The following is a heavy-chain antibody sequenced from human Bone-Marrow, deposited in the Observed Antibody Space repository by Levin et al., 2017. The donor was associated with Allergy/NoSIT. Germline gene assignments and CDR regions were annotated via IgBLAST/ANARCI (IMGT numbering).Heavy chain of an antibody. CDR3: ARDTGGFAFDI. V-gene: IGHV4-59*01. J-gene: IGHJ3*02. CDR1: GGSISIFY. CDR2: IHSSGRT. D-gene: IGHD1-1*01. Sequence: PGGSLRLSCTVSGGSISIFYWSWIRQSPGKGLEWIGYIHSSGRTNYNPSLKSRATTSVDASKNQFSLKLNSVTSADTAVYFCARDTGGFAFDIWGQGSLVTVSS.